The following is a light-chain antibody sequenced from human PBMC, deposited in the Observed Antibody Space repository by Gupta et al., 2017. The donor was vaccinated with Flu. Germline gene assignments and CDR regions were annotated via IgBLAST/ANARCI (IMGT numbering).Light chain of an antibody. CDR1: SSDVGGYNY. J-gene: IGLJ1*01. CDR3: SSVVSSHIYV. CDR2: DVS. V-gene: IGLV2-14*03. Sequence: QSALTQPASVSGSPGQSITISCTGTSSDVGGYNYVSWYQQYPGKAPKLMIYDVSNRPSEVSNRFSDSKSGNTASLTISGRQAEDEADYYCSSVVSSHIYVFGSGTKVTVL.